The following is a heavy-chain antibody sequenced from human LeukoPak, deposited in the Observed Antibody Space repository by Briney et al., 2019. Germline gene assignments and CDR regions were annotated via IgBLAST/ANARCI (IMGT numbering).Heavy chain of an antibody. Sequence: SETLSLTCAVYGGSFSGYYWSWIRQPPGKGLEWIGEINHSGSTNYNPSLKSRVTISVDTSKNQFSLKLSSVTAADTAVYYCATHYDSSGYYLDWGQGTLVTVSP. CDR3: ATHYDSSGYYLD. CDR1: GGSFSGYY. CDR2: INHSGST. D-gene: IGHD3-22*01. J-gene: IGHJ4*02. V-gene: IGHV4-34*01.